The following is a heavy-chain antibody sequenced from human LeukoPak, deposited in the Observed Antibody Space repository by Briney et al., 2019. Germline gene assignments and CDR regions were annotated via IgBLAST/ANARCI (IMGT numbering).Heavy chain of an antibody. CDR2: IYHSGST. CDR1: GGSISSGGYS. D-gene: IGHD3-16*02. CDR3: ARAVITFGGVIGDYFDY. V-gene: IGHV4-30-2*01. J-gene: IGHJ4*02. Sequence: SETLSLTCAVSGGSISSGGYSWSWIRQPPGKGLEWIGYIYHSGSTYYNPSLKSRVTISVDRSKNQFSLKLSSVTAADTAVYYCARAVITFGGVIGDYFDYWGQGTLVTVSS.